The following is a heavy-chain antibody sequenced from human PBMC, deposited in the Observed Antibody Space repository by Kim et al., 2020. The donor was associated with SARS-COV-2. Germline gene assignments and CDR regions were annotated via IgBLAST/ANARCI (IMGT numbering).Heavy chain of an antibody. CDR3: AREDLQLVQTTYLSPMYV. CDR2: ISPLFSSP. CDR1: GNTLSLSV. Sequence: SVKVSCKASGNTLSLSVINWVRQAPGQGLEWVGGISPLFSSPDYAQKFQGRVTIIAGESTKTAHLELSRLRSDDTAIYYRAREDLQLVQTTYLSPMYVW. V-gene: IGHV1-69*13. J-gene: IGHJ6*03. D-gene: IGHD1-1*01.